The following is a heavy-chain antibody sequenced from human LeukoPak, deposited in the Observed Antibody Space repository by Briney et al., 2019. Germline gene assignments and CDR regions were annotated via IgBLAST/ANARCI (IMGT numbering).Heavy chain of an antibody. V-gene: IGHV4-59*11. CDR1: GGSISSHY. D-gene: IGHD4-23*01. J-gene: IGHJ4*02. CDR2: IYYSGST. CDR3: ARLNGGN. Sequence: SETLSLTCTVSGGSISSHYWSWIRQPPGKGLEWIGYIYYSGSTNYNPSLKSRVTISVDTSKNQFSLKLSSVTAADTAVYYCARLNGGNWGPGILVTVSS.